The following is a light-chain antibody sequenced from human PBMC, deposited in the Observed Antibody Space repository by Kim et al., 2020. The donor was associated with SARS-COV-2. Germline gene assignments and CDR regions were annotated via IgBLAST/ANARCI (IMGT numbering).Light chain of an antibody. CDR3: QQRDNWPPMYT. CDR2: DAS. Sequence: EIVLTQSPATLSLSPGERATLSCRASQSVGSSLAWYQQKPGQAPRLLIYDASNRATGIPARFSGSGSGTDFTLTISSLEPEDFAVYYCQQRDNWPPMYTFGQGTKLEI. V-gene: IGKV3-11*01. J-gene: IGKJ2*01. CDR1: QSVGSS.